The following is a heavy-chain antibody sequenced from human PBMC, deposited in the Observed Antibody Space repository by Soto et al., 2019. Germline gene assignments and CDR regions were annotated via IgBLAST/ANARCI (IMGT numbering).Heavy chain of an antibody. CDR3: ARDTFITMVRGVSFDF. CDR2: ISSSSSYI. CDR1: GFTFSSYS. J-gene: IGHJ4*02. V-gene: IGHV3-21*01. Sequence: EVQLVESGGGLVKPGGSLRLSCAASGFTFSSYSMNWVRQAPGKGLEWVSSISSSSSYIYYADSVKGRFTISRDNAKNSLYLQMNSLRAEDTAVYYCARDTFITMVRGVSFDFWGQGTLVTVSS. D-gene: IGHD3-10*01.